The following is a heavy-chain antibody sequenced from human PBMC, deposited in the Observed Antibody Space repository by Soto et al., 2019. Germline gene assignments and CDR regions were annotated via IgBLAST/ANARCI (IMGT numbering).Heavy chain of an antibody. D-gene: IGHD2-15*01. J-gene: IGHJ5*02. CDR2: IDAGNGNT. CDR3: AREDRNWFDP. CDR1: GYTFATYA. V-gene: IGHV1-3*01. Sequence: QVQLVQSGAEVKKPGASVKVSCKASGYTFATYAMHWVGQAPGQRLEWMGWIDAGNGNTKYSLKFQGRVTIPRDTSASTVYTELSSLRSEDTAVYYCAREDRNWFDPWGQGTLVTVSS.